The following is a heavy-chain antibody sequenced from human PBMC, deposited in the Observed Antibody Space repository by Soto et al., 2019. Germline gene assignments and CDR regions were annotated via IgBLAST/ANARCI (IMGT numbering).Heavy chain of an antibody. Sequence: GGSLRLSCAASGFTFSNAWMNWVRQAPGKGLEWVGRIKSKTDGGTTDYATPVKGRFTISRDDSKNTLYLQMNSLKTEDTAVYYCTTERSGWSPFDYWGQGTLVTVSS. J-gene: IGHJ4*02. V-gene: IGHV3-15*07. D-gene: IGHD6-19*01. CDR2: IKSKTDGGTT. CDR3: TTERSGWSPFDY. CDR1: GFTFSNAW.